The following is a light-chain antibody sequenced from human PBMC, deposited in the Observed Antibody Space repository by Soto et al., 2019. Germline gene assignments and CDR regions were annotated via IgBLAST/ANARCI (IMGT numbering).Light chain of an antibody. CDR1: SGDVGDYTY. J-gene: IGLJ2*01. V-gene: IGLV2-14*01. Sequence: QSALTQPASVSGSPGQSITISCTGTSGDVGDYTYVSLYQQHPGKTPKLMINDVSNRPSGVSNRFSVSKSGNTASLTISVLQAADEADCYCRPYTSSSPRQFGGRTKQTVL. CDR3: RPYTSSSPRQ. CDR2: DVS.